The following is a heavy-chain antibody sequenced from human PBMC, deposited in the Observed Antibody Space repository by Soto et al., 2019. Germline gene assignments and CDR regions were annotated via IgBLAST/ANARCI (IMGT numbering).Heavy chain of an antibody. J-gene: IGHJ4*02. CDR1: GGSISSKY. CDR2: VYNSGST. CDR3: ARYRREAVAGYTLDN. Sequence: PXETLSVTCTVSGGSISSKYWTWIRQPPGKGLEWIGYVYNSGSTNYNPSLKSRVTISEDTSKSQFSLKVNSMAAADTAVYYCARYRREAVAGYTLDNWGQGILVTVSS. V-gene: IGHV4-59*01. D-gene: IGHD6-13*01.